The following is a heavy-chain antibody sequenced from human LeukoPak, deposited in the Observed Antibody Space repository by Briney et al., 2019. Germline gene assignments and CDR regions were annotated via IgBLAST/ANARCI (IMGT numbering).Heavy chain of an antibody. V-gene: IGHV4-38-2*02. Sequence: SETLSLTSTVSGYSISSGYYWGWIRQPPGKGLEWIGSIYHSGSTYYNPSLKSRVTISVDTSKNQFSLKLSSVTAADTAVYYCARACSSTSCYLANYWGQGTLVTVSS. J-gene: IGHJ4*02. CDR2: IYHSGST. D-gene: IGHD2-2*01. CDR1: GYSISSGYY. CDR3: ARACSSTSCYLANY.